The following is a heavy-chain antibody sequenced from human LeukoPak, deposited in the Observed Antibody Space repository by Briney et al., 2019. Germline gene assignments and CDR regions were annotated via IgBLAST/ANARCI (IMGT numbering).Heavy chain of an antibody. Sequence: SETLSLTCTVSGGSISSYYWSWIRQPPGKGLEWIGYIYYSGSTNYNPSLKSRVTISVDTSKNQFSLKLSSVTAADTAVYYCARGMIVETDYWGQGTLVTVSS. CDR3: ARGMIVETDY. J-gene: IGHJ4*02. CDR2: IYYSGST. D-gene: IGHD3-22*01. CDR1: GGSISSYY. V-gene: IGHV4-59*01.